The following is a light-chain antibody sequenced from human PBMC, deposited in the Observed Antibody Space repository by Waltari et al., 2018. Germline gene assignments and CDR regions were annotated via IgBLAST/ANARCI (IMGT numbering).Light chain of an antibody. CDR1: QSISSY. Sequence: DIQMTQSPSSVSASVGDRVTITCRASQSISSYLNCYQQKPGKAPKLLIYAASSLQSGVPSRFSGSGSGTDFTLTISSLQPEDFATYYCQQSYSTPWTFGQGTKVEIK. CDR3: QQSYSTPWT. CDR2: AAS. J-gene: IGKJ1*01. V-gene: IGKV1-39*01.